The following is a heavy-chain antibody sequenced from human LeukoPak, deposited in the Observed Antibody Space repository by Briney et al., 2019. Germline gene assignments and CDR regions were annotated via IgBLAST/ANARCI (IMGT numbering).Heavy chain of an antibody. D-gene: IGHD5-12*01. Sequence: PSETLSLTCTVSGGSIISYFWSWIRQPPGKGPEWIGYIFDSGTTNYNPSTNYNPSLKSRVTVSLDTSKNHFSLKLSSVTAADTAVYFCARGGVTTIAQYDYWGQGILVSVSS. V-gene: IGHV4-59*01. J-gene: IGHJ4*02. CDR3: ARGGVTTIAQYDY. CDR2: IFDSGTTNYNPST. CDR1: GGSIISYF.